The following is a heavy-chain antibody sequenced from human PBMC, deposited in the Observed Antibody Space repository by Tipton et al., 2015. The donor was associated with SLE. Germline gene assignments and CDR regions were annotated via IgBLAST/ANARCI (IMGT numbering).Heavy chain of an antibody. Sequence: TLSLTCTVSGGSISSSSYHWDWIRRPPGKGLQWIGSIYYSGTTYYNPSLKSRLTMSVDTSKSQFSLKLSSVTAADTAVYYCARVSPDWYFDLWGRGTLVTVSS. CDR1: GGSISSSSYH. V-gene: IGHV4-39*07. CDR2: IYYSGTT. CDR3: ARVSPDWYFDL. J-gene: IGHJ2*01.